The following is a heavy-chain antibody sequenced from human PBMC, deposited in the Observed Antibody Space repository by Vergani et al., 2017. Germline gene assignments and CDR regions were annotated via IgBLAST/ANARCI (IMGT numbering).Heavy chain of an antibody. J-gene: IGHJ4*02. CDR2: ISYDGDRR. V-gene: IGHV3-30*18. CDR3: AKDLSCSTAWPHFDS. Sequence: QVHLVESGGGVVQPGRSLTLSCVASGFSFRGHGMHWVRQAPGKGLEWVAMISYDGDRRDYGDFAKGRFTISRDSSKTVYLQMNSLRVEDTAMYFCAKDLSCSTAWPHFDSRVQGTLVTVSS. CDR1: GFSFRGHG. D-gene: IGHD2-8*02.